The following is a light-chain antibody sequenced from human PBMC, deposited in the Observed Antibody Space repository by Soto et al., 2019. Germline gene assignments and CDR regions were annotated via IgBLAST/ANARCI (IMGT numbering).Light chain of an antibody. Sequence: DIQMTQSPSSLSASVGDRVTITSRASQTLGTFLNWYQQKPGKAPKLLIYAASSLQSGVPSRFSGSGSGTDFNLTISSLQPEDFATYYCQQSYSTPGFTFGPGTKVDIK. V-gene: IGKV1-39*01. CDR3: QQSYSTPGFT. CDR1: QTLGTF. CDR2: AAS. J-gene: IGKJ3*01.